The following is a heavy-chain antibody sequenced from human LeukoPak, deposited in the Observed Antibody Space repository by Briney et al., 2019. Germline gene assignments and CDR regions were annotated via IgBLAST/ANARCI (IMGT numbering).Heavy chain of an antibody. CDR2: IRYDGSNK. V-gene: IGHV3-30*02. D-gene: IGHD2-8*01. Sequence: PGGSLRLSCAASGFTFSSYGMHWVRQAPGKGLEWVAFIRYDGSNKYYADSVKGRFTISRDNSKNTLYLQMNSLRAEDTAVYYCAKDIVLITPEALDIWGQGTMVTVSS. J-gene: IGHJ3*02. CDR1: GFTFSSYG. CDR3: AKDIVLITPEALDI.